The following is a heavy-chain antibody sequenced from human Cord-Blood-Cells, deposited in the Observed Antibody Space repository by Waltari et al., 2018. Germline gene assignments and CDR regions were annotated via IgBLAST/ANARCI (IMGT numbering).Heavy chain of an antibody. J-gene: IGHJ2*01. CDR3: VKGPREIPTL. CDR1: GFTFSSYA. D-gene: IGHD2-2*02. CDR2: SSSNGGST. Sequence: EVQLVESGGGLVQPGGSLRLSCSASGFTFSSYAMHWVRQAPGKGLEYVSASSSNGGSTYYADSVKGRFTISRDNSKNTLYLQMSSLRAEDTAVYYCVKGPREIPTLWGRGTLVTVSS. V-gene: IGHV3-64D*09.